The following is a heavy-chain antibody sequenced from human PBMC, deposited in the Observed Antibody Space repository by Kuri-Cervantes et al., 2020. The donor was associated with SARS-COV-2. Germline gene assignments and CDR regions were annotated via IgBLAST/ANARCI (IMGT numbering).Heavy chain of an antibody. CDR1: GFTFSSYG. Sequence: GESLKISCAASGFTFSSYGMHWVRQAPGKGLEWVAVIWYDGSNKYCADSVKGRFTISRDNSKNTLYLQMNSLSAEDTAVYYCAKGGDMIVVVILRYWGQGTLVTVSS. D-gene: IGHD3-22*01. CDR2: IWYDGSNK. J-gene: IGHJ4*02. CDR3: AKGGDMIVVVILRY. V-gene: IGHV3-33*08.